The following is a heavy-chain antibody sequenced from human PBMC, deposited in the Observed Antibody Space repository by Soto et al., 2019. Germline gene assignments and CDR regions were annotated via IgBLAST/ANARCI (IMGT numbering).Heavy chain of an antibody. CDR2: VYHSGKT. Sequence: QVQLQESGPGLVKPSETLSLTCSVSGVYISSHYWSWIRQPPGKGLEWIGYVYHSGKTDSNPSLKTRITISTDTSKNQVSLSLTSVTAADTAVYYCARPRGTTPAVWYFDLWGRGTLVTVSS. D-gene: IGHD1-26*01. CDR3: ARPRGTTPAVWYFDL. J-gene: IGHJ2*01. V-gene: IGHV4-59*08. CDR1: GVYISSHY.